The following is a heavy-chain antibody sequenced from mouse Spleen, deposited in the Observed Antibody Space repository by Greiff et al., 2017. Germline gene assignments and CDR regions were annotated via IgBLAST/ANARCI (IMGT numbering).Heavy chain of an antibody. CDR3: ASHYGNQNYAMDY. J-gene: IGHJ4*01. D-gene: IGHD2-1*01. Sequence: EVMLVESGGGLVKPGGSLKLSCAASGFTFSSYAMSWVRQTPEKRLEWVATISSGGSYTYYPDSVKGRFTISRDNAKNTLYLQMSSLRSEDTAMYYCASHYGNQNYAMDYWGQGTSVTVSS. CDR2: ISSGGSYT. V-gene: IGHV5-9-1*01. CDR1: GFTFSSYA.